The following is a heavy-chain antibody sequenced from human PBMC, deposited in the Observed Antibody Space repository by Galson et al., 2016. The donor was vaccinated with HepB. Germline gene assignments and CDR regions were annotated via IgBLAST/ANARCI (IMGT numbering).Heavy chain of an antibody. V-gene: IGHV3-23*01. Sequence: SLRLSCAASGFSFSDHYMDWVRQAPGKELEVVSSISRSGDSTDYADSVKGRFTISRDNTKNTLSLQMNSLTADDTAIYYCVQGSTAPAVWGKGTTVTVSS. D-gene: IGHD2-2*01. CDR2: ISRSGDST. J-gene: IGHJ6*04. CDR1: GFSFSDHY. CDR3: VQGSTAPAV.